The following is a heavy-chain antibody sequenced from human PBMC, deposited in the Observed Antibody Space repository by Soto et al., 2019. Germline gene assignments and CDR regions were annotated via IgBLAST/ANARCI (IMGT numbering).Heavy chain of an antibody. CDR1: GYTFTSYG. CDR3: ARALVDFWSGYTGMDV. D-gene: IGHD3-3*01. CDR2: ISAYNGNT. V-gene: IGHV1-18*04. J-gene: IGHJ6*02. Sequence: ASVKVSCKASGYTFTSYGISWVRQAPGQGLEWMGWISAYNGNTNYAQKLQGRVTMTTDTSTSTAYMELRSLRSDDTAVYYCARALVDFWSGYTGMDVWGQGTMVTVSS.